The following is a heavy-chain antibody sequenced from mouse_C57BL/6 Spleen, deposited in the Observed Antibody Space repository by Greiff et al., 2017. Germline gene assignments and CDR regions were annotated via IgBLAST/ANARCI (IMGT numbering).Heavy chain of an antibody. Sequence: QVQLQQPGAELVRPGSSVTLSCKASGYTFTSYWMDWVKQRPGQGLEWIGNIYPSDSETHYNQKFKDKATLTVDKASSTAYMQLSSLTSEDSAVDYCARRGPGLAYWGQGTLVTVSA. V-gene: IGHV1-61*01. CDR2: IYPSDSET. CDR1: GYTFTSYW. CDR3: ARRGPGLAY. D-gene: IGHD3-3*01. J-gene: IGHJ3*01.